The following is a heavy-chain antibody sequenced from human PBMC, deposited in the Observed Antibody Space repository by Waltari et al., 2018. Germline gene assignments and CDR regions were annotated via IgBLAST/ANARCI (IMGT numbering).Heavy chain of an antibody. CDR3: ARAGAVAPLDI. CDR2: INHSGST. Sequence: QVQLQQWGAGLLKPSETLSLTCAVYGGSFSGYYWSWIRQPPGKGLEWIGEINHSGSTNYNPSLKVRVTISVDTSKNQFSLKLSSVTAADTAGYYCARAGAVAPLDIWGQGTMVTVSS. CDR1: GGSFSGYY. J-gene: IGHJ3*02. V-gene: IGHV4-34*01. D-gene: IGHD6-19*01.